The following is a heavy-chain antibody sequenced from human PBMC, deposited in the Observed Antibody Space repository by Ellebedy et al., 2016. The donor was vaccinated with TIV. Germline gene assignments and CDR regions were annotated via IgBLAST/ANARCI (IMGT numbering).Heavy chain of an antibody. CDR2: IYPGNSET. J-gene: IGHJ4*02. V-gene: IGHV5-51*01. CDR3: VRHKESSSSWYSRGYFDY. CDR1: GYSFTTYW. Sequence: GESLKISXKTSGYSFTTYWIGWVRQMPGKGLEWMGVIYPGNSETKYSPSFEGQVTISADKSITTAFLQWSSLKASDTAMYYCVRHKESSSSWYSRGYFDYWGQGTLVTVSS. D-gene: IGHD6-13*01.